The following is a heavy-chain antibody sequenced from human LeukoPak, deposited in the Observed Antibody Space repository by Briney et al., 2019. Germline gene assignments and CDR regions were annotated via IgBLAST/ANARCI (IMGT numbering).Heavy chain of an antibody. CDR3: ARDRYGTFDI. Sequence: GGSPRLSCAASRFTFSSYSMSWVRQAPGKGLEWVANMKQNGSEKYYVDSVKGRFTISRDNPKKSLYLQMNSLRAEDTAVYYCARDRYGTFDIWRQGTMVTVSS. CDR1: RFTFSSYS. J-gene: IGHJ3*02. V-gene: IGHV3-7*01. D-gene: IGHD4-17*01. CDR2: MKQNGSEK.